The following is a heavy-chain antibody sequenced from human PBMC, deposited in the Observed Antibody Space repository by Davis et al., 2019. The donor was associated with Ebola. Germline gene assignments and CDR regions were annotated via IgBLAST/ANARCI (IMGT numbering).Heavy chain of an antibody. CDR2: INHSGST. CDR1: GGSFSGYY. Sequence: PSETLSLTCAVYGGSFSGYYWSWIRQPPGKGLEWIGEINHSGSTNYNPSLKSRVTISVDTSKNQFSLKLSSVTAAGTAVYYCARDFNYGMDVWGQGTTVTVSS. CDR3: ARDFNYGMDV. V-gene: IGHV4-34*01. J-gene: IGHJ6*02.